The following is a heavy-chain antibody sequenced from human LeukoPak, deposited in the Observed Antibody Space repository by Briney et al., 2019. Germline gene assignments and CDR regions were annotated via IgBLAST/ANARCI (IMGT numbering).Heavy chain of an antibody. Sequence: ASVKVSCKASGYTFTSYDINWVRQATGQGREGMGWMNPNSGNTGYTQKLQGRVTITRNTSISTAYMELSSLRSEDTAVYYCARSYSSSWVDYWGQGTLVTVSS. V-gene: IGHV1-8*03. J-gene: IGHJ4*02. CDR1: GYTFTSYD. D-gene: IGHD6-13*01. CDR2: MNPNSGNT. CDR3: ARSYSSSWVDY.